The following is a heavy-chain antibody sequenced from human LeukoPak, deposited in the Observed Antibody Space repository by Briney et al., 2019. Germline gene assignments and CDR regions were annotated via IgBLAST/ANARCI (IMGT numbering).Heavy chain of an antibody. CDR3: LNSGSNYEAVS. J-gene: IGHJ5*02. Sequence: SETLSLTCTVSGSSIRTYTHWGWIRQPPGKGLEWIGSIHHTGKTYYNPSLESRVTISVDASKNQFSLKLSSVSAADTAFYSCLNSGSNYEAVSWGQGTLVTVSS. V-gene: IGHV4-38-2*02. D-gene: IGHD5-18*01. CDR1: GSSIRTYTH. CDR2: IHHTGKT.